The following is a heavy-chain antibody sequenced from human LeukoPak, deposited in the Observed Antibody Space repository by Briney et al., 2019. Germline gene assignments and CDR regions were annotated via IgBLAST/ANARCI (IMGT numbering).Heavy chain of an antibody. V-gene: IGHV4-30-2*01. D-gene: IGHD7-27*01. CDR2: IYPRGST. CDR3: ARFSPRAMGNYLDF. Sequence: SQTLSLTCAVSGGSISSGSYSWSWIRQPPGKGLEWIGYIYPRGSTYYNPSLKSRVILSPDKSANQFSLNLSSVTAADTAVYYCARFSPRAMGNYLDFWGQGTLVTVSS. J-gene: IGHJ4*02. CDR1: GGSISSGSYS.